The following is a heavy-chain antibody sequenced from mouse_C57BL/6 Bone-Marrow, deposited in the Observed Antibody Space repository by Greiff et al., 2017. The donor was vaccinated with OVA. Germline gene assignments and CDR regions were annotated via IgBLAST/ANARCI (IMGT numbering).Heavy chain of an antibody. Sequence: EAHLVESGGGLVQPGGSLKLSCAASGFTFSDYYMYWVRQTPEKRLEWVAYISNGGGSTYYPDTVKGRFTISRDNAKNTLYLQMSRLKSEDTAMYYCARHEITTGVFDYWGQGTTLTVSS. D-gene: IGHD1-1*01. J-gene: IGHJ2*01. CDR2: ISNGGGST. CDR3: ARHEITTGVFDY. V-gene: IGHV5-12*01. CDR1: GFTFSDYY.